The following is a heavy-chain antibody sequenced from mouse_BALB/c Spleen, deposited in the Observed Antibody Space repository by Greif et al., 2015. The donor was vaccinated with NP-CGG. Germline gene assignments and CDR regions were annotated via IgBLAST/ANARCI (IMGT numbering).Heavy chain of an antibody. CDR1: GFTFSSFG. V-gene: IGHV5-17*02. J-gene: IGHJ1*01. CDR2: ISSGSSTI. CDR3: ARNYYGSSGWYFDV. D-gene: IGHD1-1*01. Sequence: EVNVVESGGGLVQPGGSRKLSCAASGFTFSSFGMHWVRQAPEKGLEWVAYISSGSSTIYYADTVKGRFTISRDNPKNTLFLQMTSLRSEDTAMYYCARNYYGSSGWYFDVWGAGTTVTVSS.